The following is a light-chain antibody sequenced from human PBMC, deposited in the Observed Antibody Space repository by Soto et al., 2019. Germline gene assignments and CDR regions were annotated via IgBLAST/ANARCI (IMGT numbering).Light chain of an antibody. J-gene: IGKJ1*01. CDR3: QKYNSAPST. Sequence: DLQMTQSPSSLSASVGDRVTITCRASQGISNYLAWYQQKPGKVPKLLIYAASTLQSGVPPRFSGSGSGTDFTLTISSLQPEDVATYYFQKYNSAPSTFGQGTKVEIK. V-gene: IGKV1-27*01. CDR1: QGISNY. CDR2: AAS.